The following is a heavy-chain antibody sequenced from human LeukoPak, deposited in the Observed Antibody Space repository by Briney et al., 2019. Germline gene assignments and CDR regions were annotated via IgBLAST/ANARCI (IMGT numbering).Heavy chain of an antibody. V-gene: IGHV4-59*01. CDR3: ARDRGGAFDI. CDR1: GGSISSYY. D-gene: IGHD3-16*01. J-gene: IGHJ3*02. CDR2: IYYSGST. Sequence: SETLSLTCTVSGGSISSYYWSWIRQPPGKGLEWIGYIYYSGSTNYNPSLKGRVTISVDTSKNQFSLKLSSVTAADTAVYYCARDRGGAFDIWGQGTMVTVSS.